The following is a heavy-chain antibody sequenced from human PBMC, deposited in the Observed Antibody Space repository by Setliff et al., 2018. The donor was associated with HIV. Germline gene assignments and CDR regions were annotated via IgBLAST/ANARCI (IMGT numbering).Heavy chain of an antibody. J-gene: IGHJ6*02. V-gene: IGHV5-51*01. CDR3: AKHLSPGSGWYSKARGMDV. Sequence: HGESLKISCKGSGYRFTNYWIGWVRQMPGKGLEWMGIIYPGNSDTTYSPSFQGQVTISADKSISTAYLQWSSLKASDTAMYYCAKHLSPGSGWYSKARGMDVWGQGTTVTVSS. CDR1: GYRFTNYW. CDR2: IYPGNSDT. D-gene: IGHD6-19*01.